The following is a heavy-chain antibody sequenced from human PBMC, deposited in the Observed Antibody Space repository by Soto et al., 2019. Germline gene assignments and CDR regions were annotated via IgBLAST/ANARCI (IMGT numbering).Heavy chain of an antibody. V-gene: IGHV4-39*01. CDR3: ARLTGTTWGPYYFDY. J-gene: IGHJ4*02. CDR2: IYYSGST. CDR1: GGYISSSSYY. Sequence: SETLSLTCTVSGGYISSSSYYWGWVRQPPGKGLEWIGSIYYSGSTYYNPSLKSRVTISVDTSKNQFSLKLSSVTAADTAVYYCARLTGTTWGPYYFDYWGQGTLVTVS. D-gene: IGHD1-20*01.